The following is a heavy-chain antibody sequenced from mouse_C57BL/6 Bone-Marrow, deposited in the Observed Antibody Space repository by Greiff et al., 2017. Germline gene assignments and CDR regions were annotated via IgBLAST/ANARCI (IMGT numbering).Heavy chain of an antibody. J-gene: IGHJ2*01. CDR3: ARWGVGDYFDY. CDR1: GYAFSSSW. Sequence: VQLQQSGPELVKPGASVKISCKASGYAFSSSWMNWVKQRPGKGLEWIGRIYPGDGDTNYNGKFKGKATLTADTSSSTAYMQLSSLTSEDSAVYSCARWGVGDYFDYWGQGTTLTVSS. CDR2: IYPGDGDT. V-gene: IGHV1-82*01. D-gene: IGHD1-3*01.